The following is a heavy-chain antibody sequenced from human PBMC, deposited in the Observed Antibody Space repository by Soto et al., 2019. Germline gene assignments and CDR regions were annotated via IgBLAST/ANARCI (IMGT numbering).Heavy chain of an antibody. V-gene: IGHV4-31*03. CDR2: IYYSGST. D-gene: IGHD2-2*01. CDR1: GGSISSGTYY. J-gene: IGHJ6*02. Sequence: QVQLQESGPGLVKPSQTLSLTCTVSGGSISSGTYYWSWIRQHPGKGLEWIGYIYYSGSTYYNPSLNSRVTMSVDTSNNQFSLRLSFVTAADTAVYYCARAALVPEGLYYYYHGIDVWGPGTTVTVSS. CDR3: ARAALVPEGLYYYYHGIDV.